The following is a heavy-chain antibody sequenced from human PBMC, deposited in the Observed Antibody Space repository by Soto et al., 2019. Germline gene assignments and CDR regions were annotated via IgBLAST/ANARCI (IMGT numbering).Heavy chain of an antibody. CDR2: IWYDGSNK. CDR1: GFTFSSYV. CDR3: ARDQRANEYSSSPHDYYGMDV. J-gene: IGHJ6*04. V-gene: IGHV3-33*01. Sequence: GGSLSLSCAASGFTFSSYVMHWVRQAPDKGLKWVEVIWYDGSNKYYADYVKGQFTISRDNSKNTLYLQMNRLRAEDTAVYYCARDQRANEYSSSPHDYYGMDVWGKGTTVTV. D-gene: IGHD6-6*01.